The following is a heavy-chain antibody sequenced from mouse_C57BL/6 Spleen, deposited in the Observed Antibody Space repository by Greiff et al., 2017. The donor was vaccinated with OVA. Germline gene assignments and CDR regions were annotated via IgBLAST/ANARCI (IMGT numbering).Heavy chain of an antibody. J-gene: IGHJ1*03. CDR1: GFTFSSYA. CDR2: ISDGGSYT. D-gene: IGHD1-1*01. V-gene: IGHV5-4*01. Sequence: EVKLVESGGGLVKPGGSLKLSCAASGFTFSSYAMSWVRQTPEKRLEWVATISDGGSYTYYPDNVKGRFTISRDNAKNNLYLQMSHLKAEDTAMYYCAREGDGSSFYWYFDVWGTGTTVTVSS. CDR3: AREGDGSSFYWYFDV.